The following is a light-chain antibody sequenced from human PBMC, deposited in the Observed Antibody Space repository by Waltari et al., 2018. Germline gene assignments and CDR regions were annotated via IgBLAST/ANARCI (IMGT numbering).Light chain of an antibody. CDR1: SSDVGDFNH. CDR2: DVT. J-gene: IGLJ1*01. CDR3: SSDTTSGSYV. V-gene: IGLV2-14*03. Sequence: QSVLTQPASVSESPGQSITIPCTGTSSDVGDFNHVSWYQQQPDKAPKLLIYDVTIRPSGVPGRFAGTKSGHTASLTISGLQVDDEAEYYCSSDTTSGSYVFASGTKVTVL.